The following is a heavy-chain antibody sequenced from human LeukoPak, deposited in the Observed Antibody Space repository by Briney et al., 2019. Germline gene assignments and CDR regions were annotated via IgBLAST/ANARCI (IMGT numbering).Heavy chain of an antibody. Sequence: ASVKVSCKASGYTFTGYYMHWVRQAPGQGLEWMGWINPNSGGTNYAQKFQGRVTMTRDTSISTAYMELSRLRSDDTAVYYCAGEIYDSSGYPQLDYWGQETLVTVSS. CDR3: AGEIYDSSGYPQLDY. V-gene: IGHV1-2*02. CDR1: GYTFTGYY. CDR2: INPNSGGT. D-gene: IGHD3-22*01. J-gene: IGHJ4*02.